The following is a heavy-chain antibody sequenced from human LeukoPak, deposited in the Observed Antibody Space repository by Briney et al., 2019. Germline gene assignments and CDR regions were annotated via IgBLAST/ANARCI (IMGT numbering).Heavy chain of an antibody. CDR1: GGSISSGSYY. D-gene: IGHD6-6*01. CDR3: ARVPYSSSSDVAGGENYFDY. V-gene: IGHV4-61*02. Sequence: SQTLSLTCTVSGGSISSGSYYWSWIRQPAGKGLEWIGRIYTSGSTNYNPSLKSRVTISVDTSKNQFSLKLSSVTAADTAMYYCARVPYSSSSDVAGGENYFDYWGQGTLVTVSS. J-gene: IGHJ4*02. CDR2: IYTSGST.